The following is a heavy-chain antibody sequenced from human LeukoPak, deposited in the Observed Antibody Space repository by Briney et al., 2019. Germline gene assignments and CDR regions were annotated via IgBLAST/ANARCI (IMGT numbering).Heavy chain of an antibody. D-gene: IGHD4-23*01. CDR2: INHSGST. V-gene: IGHV4-34*01. CDR3: ARGFPTTTVVRFFDY. CDR1: GGSFSGYY. Sequence: SETLSLTCAVYGGSFSGYYWSWVRQPPGKGLEWIGEINHSGSTNYNPSLKSRVTISVDTSKNQFSLKLSSVTAADTAVYYCARGFPTTTVVRFFDYWGQGTLVTVSS. J-gene: IGHJ4*02.